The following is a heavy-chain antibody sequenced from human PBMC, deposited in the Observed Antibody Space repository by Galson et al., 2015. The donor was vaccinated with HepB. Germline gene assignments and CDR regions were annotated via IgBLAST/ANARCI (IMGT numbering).Heavy chain of an antibody. CDR1: GFTFTTYA. J-gene: IGHJ4*02. CDR3: ARSGYSSSWYRWYFDS. CDR2: VSNDGDNE. D-gene: IGHD6-13*01. Sequence: SLRLSCAASGFTFTTYAMHWVRQAPGKGLEWVAVVSNDGDNEYYADSVKGRFTISRGNSKNALYVEMNSLRAEDTAVYYCARSGYSSSWYRWYFDSWGQGTPVTVSS. V-gene: IGHV3-30-3*01.